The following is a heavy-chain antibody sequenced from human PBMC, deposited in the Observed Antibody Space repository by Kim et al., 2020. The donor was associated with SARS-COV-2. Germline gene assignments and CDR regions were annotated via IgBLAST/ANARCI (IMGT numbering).Heavy chain of an antibody. V-gene: IGHV4-4*07. Sequence: PSLKSRVTMSVDTSKNQFSLKLSSVTAADTAVYYCARDLARRFLGYGMDVWGQGTTVTVSS. CDR3: ARDLARRFLGYGMDV. J-gene: IGHJ6*02. D-gene: IGHD3-3*01.